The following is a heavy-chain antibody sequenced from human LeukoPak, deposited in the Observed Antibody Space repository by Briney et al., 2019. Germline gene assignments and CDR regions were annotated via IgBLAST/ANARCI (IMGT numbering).Heavy chain of an antibody. CDR2: ISGDGTDK. CDR1: GLTFRNYA. Sequence: GGPLRLSCAASGLTFRNYAMTWVRQAPGKGLEWVSTISGDGTDKYFADSVKGRFTISRDNSKSTVSLQMNSLRVEDMAVYYCAKGGHYSFFDYWGQGTLVTVSS. D-gene: IGHD2-15*01. CDR3: AKGGHYSFFDY. V-gene: IGHV3-23*01. J-gene: IGHJ4*02.